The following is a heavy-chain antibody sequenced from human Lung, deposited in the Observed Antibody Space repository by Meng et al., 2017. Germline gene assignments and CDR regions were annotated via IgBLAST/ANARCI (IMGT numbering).Heavy chain of an antibody. V-gene: IGHV1-2*06. Sequence: ASVKVSCKPSGYNFPDYYIHWVRRAPGQGLEWMGRINPKSGDTHYAQKFQARVTMTGDTSISTAYMELSGLRSDDMAMYYCARDEDISAAGKLFGDYWGQGNQVT. CDR3: ARDEDISAAGKLFGDY. CDR1: GYNFPDYY. D-gene: IGHD6-25*01. J-gene: IGHJ4*01. CDR2: INPKSGDT.